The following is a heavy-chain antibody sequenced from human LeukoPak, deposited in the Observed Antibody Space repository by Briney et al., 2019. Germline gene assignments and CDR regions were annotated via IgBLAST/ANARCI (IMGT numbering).Heavy chain of an antibody. V-gene: IGHV3-53*01. J-gene: IGHJ6*02. CDR1: GFTVSSNY. D-gene: IGHD3-3*01. CDR3: ARDHEYDFWSGYPDYGMDV. Sequence: GGSLRLSCAASGFTVSSNYMSWVRQAPGKGLEWDSVIYSGGSTYYADSVKGRFTISRDNSKNTLYLQMNSLRAEDTAVYYCARDHEYDFWSGYPDYGMDVWGQGTTVTVSS. CDR2: IYSGGST.